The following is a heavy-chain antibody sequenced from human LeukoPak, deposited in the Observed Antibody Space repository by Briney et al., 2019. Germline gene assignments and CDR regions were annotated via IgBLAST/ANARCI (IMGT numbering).Heavy chain of an antibody. CDR2: IYDSGST. V-gene: IGHV4-39*01. D-gene: IGHD3-3*01. CDR1: GGSISSNNYF. J-gene: IGHJ4*02. Sequence: SETLSLTCTVSGGSISSNNYFWGWIRQPPGKGLEWIGSIYDSGSTYYNPSLKSRVTISVDTSKNQFSLKLNSVTAADTAMYYCQSRFLEWLLGYWGQGTLVTVSS. CDR3: QSRFLEWLLGY.